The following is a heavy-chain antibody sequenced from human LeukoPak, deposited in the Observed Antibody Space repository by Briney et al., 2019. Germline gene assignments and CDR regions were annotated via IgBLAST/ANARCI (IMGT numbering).Heavy chain of an antibody. D-gene: IGHD6-13*01. CDR1: GGSFSGYY. CDR2: IYYSGST. Sequence: PSETLSLTCAVYGGSFSGYYWSWIRQPPGKGLEWIGYIYYSGSTNYNPSLKSRVTISVDTSKNQFSLKLSSVTAADTAVYYCARAYSSSFWWFDPWGQGTLVTVSS. J-gene: IGHJ5*02. CDR3: ARAYSSSFWWFDP. V-gene: IGHV4-59*01.